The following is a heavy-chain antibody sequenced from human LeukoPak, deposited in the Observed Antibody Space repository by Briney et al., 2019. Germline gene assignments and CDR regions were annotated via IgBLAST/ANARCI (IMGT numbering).Heavy chain of an antibody. D-gene: IGHD3-3*01. V-gene: IGHV4-34*01. CDR3: ARHDPDFWSGYSASWFDP. CDR2: INHSGST. Sequence: SETLSLTCAVYGGSFSGYYWSWIRQPPGKGLEWIGEINHSGSTNYNPSLKSRVTISVDTSKNQFSLKLSSVTAADTAVYYCARHDPDFWSGYSASWFDPWGQGTLVTVSS. CDR1: GGSFSGYY. J-gene: IGHJ5*02.